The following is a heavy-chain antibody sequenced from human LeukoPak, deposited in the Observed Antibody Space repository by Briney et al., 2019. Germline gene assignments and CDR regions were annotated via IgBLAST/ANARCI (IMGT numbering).Heavy chain of an antibody. V-gene: IGHV4-4*07. CDR3: AIRQQLGAFDI. Sequence: SETLSLTCTVSGGSISSYYWSWLRQPAGKGLEWIGRIYTSGSTNYNPSLKSRVTMSVDTSKNQFSLKLISVTAADTAVYYCAIRQQLGAFDIWGQGTMVTVSS. D-gene: IGHD6-13*01. CDR2: IYTSGST. CDR1: GGSISSYY. J-gene: IGHJ3*02.